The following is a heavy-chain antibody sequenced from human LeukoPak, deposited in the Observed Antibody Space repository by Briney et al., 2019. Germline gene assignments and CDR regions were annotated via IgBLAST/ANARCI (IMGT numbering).Heavy chain of an antibody. CDR3: ASALPIAGYSSSWYPGWYYGMDV. CDR2: ISSSGSTI. V-gene: IGHV3-48*03. D-gene: IGHD6-13*01. Sequence: HPGGSLRLSCAASGFTFSSYEMNSVRQAPGKGLEWVSYISSSGSTIYYADSVKGRFTISRDNAKNSLYLQMNSLRAEDTAVYYCASALPIAGYSSSWYPGWYYGMDVWGQGTTVTVSS. J-gene: IGHJ6*02. CDR1: GFTFSSYE.